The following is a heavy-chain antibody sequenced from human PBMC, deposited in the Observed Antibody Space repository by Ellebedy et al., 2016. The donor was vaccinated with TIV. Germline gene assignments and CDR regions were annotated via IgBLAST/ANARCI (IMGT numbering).Heavy chain of an antibody. CDR1: GDSISRSSYY. CDR3: ARWFGELLYVRWFDP. V-gene: IGHV4-39*01. J-gene: IGHJ5*02. CDR2: IYYTGST. Sequence: SETLSLTCTVSGDSISRSSYYWGWIRQPPGKGLEWIGSIYYTGSTDYNPSPKSRVAISADTSNNQFSLRLSSVTAADTAVYYCARWFGELLYVRWFDPWGQGTLVTVSS. D-gene: IGHD3-10*01.